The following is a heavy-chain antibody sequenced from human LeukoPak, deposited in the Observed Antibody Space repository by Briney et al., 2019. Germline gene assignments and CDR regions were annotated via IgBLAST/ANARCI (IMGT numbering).Heavy chain of an antibody. J-gene: IGHJ4*02. CDR2: ISGSGDNT. CDR3: AKWKYSNSGIDDY. D-gene: IGHD6-6*01. V-gene: IGHV3-23*01. CDR1: GFTLSTYW. Sequence: PGGSLRLSCVASGFTLSTYWMSWVRQVPGKGLEWVSVISGSGDNTYYADSVKGRFTISRDNSKNMLYLQMNSLRAEDTAVYYCAKWKYSNSGIDDYWGQGTLVTVSS.